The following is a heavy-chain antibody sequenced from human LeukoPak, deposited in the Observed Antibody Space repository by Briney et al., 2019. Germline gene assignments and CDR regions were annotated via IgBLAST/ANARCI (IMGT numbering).Heavy chain of an antibody. D-gene: IGHD3-16*01. Sequence: PGGSLRLSCAASGFTFSSYAMSWVRQAPGKGLEWVSGISGSGGSRYYADSVKGRFTISRDNSKNTLSLQMNSLRAEDTAVYYCAKVGRKDLPLGDFSKTHYYFDYWGQGALVTVSS. CDR3: AKVGRKDLPLGDFSKTHYYFDY. J-gene: IGHJ4*02. CDR2: ISGSGGSR. V-gene: IGHV3-23*01. CDR1: GFTFSSYA.